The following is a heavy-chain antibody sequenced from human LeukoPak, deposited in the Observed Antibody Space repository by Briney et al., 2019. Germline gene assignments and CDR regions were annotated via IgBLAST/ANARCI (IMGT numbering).Heavy chain of an antibody. J-gene: IGHJ4*02. D-gene: IGHD5-12*01. V-gene: IGHV5-51*01. CDR3: ARRVLWLDYYFDP. CDR1: GYSFTTYW. Sequence: RGESLKISCKGSGYSFTTYWIGWVRQLPGKGLEWMGIIYPGDSDTRYSPSFQGQVTISADKSINTAYLQWSSLKASDTAMYYCARRVLWLDYYFDPWGQGTLVTVSS. CDR2: IYPGDSDT.